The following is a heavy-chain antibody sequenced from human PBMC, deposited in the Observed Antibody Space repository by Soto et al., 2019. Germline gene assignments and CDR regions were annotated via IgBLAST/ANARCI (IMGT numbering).Heavy chain of an antibody. CDR3: ARRGSSTSCYDWYFDL. J-gene: IGHJ2*01. Sequence: ASVKVSCKASGYTFTSYAMHWVRQAPGQRLEWMGWINAGNGNTKYSQKFQGRVTITRDTSASTAYMELSSLRSEDTAVYYCARRGSSTSCYDWYFDLWGRGTLVTVSS. CDR1: GYTFTSYA. D-gene: IGHD2-2*01. V-gene: IGHV1-3*01. CDR2: INAGNGNT.